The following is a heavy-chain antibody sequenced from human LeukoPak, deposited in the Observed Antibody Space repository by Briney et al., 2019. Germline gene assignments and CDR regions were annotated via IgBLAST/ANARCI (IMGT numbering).Heavy chain of an antibody. CDR2: ISNDGGGT. CDR3: PKGRSGYFFDL. D-gene: IGHD3-3*01. V-gene: IGHV3-23*01. J-gene: IGHJ4*02. Sequence: GGSLRLSCAASGFIFNNYGLVWVRQAPGKGLEWVSAISNDGGGTTYADFVKGRFSVSRDNSKNTLFLQMNSLRAEDTALYYCPKGRSGYFFDLWGQGTLVTVSS. CDR1: GFIFNNYG.